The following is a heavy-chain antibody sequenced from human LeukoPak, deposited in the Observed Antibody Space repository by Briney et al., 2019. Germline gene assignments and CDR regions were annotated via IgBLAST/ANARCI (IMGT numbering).Heavy chain of an antibody. V-gene: IGHV1-69*01. D-gene: IGHD3-22*01. J-gene: IGHJ4*02. CDR2: IIPIFGTA. CDR3: ARPYDSSGYYYFGY. CDR1: GGTFSGYA. Sequence: ASVKVSRKASGGTFSGYAISWVRQAPGQGLEWMGGIIPIFGTANYAQKFQGRVTITADESTSTAYMELSSLRSEDTAVYYCARPYDSSGYYYFGYWGQGTLVTVSS.